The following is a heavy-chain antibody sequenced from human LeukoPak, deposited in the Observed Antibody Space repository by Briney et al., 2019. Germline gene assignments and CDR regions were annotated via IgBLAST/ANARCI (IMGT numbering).Heavy chain of an antibody. Sequence: SETLSLTCAVYGGSFSGYYWSWIRQPPGKGLEWIGEINHSGSTNYNPSLKSRVTISVDTSKNQFSLKLSSVTAADTAVYYCARRRIGLGAFDIWGQGTMVTVSS. CDR3: ARRRIGLGAFDI. CDR2: INHSGST. CDR1: GGSFSGYY. J-gene: IGHJ3*02. V-gene: IGHV4-34*01. D-gene: IGHD7-27*01.